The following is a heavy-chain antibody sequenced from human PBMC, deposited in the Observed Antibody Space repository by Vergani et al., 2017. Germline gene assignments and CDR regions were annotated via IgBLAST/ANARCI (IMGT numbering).Heavy chain of an antibody. CDR1: GFTLSNYD. CDR3: AKHFRGWGIDY. J-gene: IGHJ4*02. V-gene: IGHV3-30*02. CDR2: IQFDGSNQ. Sequence: QVQLVESGGGVVQRGGSLRLSCATSGFTLSNYDMQWIRQGPGKGLEFVAFIQFDGSNQYYADSVKGRFTLSRDFSKNTLCLQMNSLRTDDTATYYCAKHFRGWGIDYWGQGTQVIVSS. D-gene: IGHD3-16*01.